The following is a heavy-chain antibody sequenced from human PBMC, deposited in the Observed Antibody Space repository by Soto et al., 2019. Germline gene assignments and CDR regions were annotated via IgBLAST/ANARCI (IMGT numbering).Heavy chain of an antibody. CDR3: ARHRFEGISWYYPLDY. V-gene: IGHV4-59*01. J-gene: IGHJ4*02. CDR1: GESISGYY. Sequence: SETLSLTCTVSGESISGYYWSWVRQPPGKGLEWVGYVYYGGITSYNPSLKSRVTISLDTSKNRISLKLSSVTAGDTAIYYCARHRFEGISWYYPLDYWGPGTLVTVSS. CDR2: VYYGGIT. D-gene: IGHD6-13*01.